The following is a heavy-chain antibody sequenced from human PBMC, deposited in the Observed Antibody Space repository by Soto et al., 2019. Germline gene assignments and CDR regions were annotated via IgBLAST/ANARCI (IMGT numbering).Heavy chain of an antibody. V-gene: IGHV1-2*06. CDR1: GYIFTGYF. Sequence: QVRLVQSGAEVKKAGASVKVSCKTSGYIFTGYFIHWVRQNPGQGLQWMGRITPNSGDTNYGQTFQGRVTFTPDTSTSAAYMELRGLRSDDTALYDCVRWGYGSNSLEFWGQGTLVTVSS. CDR2: ITPNSGDT. CDR3: VRWGYGSNSLEF. D-gene: IGHD4-17*01. J-gene: IGHJ4*03.